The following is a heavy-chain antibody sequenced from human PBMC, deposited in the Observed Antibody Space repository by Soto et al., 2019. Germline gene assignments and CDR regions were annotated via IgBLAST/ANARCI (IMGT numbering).Heavy chain of an antibody. V-gene: IGHV1-18*01. J-gene: IGHJ4*02. CDR2: ISAYNGNR. Sequence: QVKLVQSGTEVKKPGASMKVSCKASGYSFATSGISWVRQAPGQGLEWMGWISAYNGNRNDDQKLQDRVTMTTDTSTRTAYLELRSLRSDDKAVYYCARAGQYYDSSGYTDWGQGTQVTVSS. CDR3: ARAGQYYDSSGYTD. D-gene: IGHD3-22*01. CDR1: GYSFATSG.